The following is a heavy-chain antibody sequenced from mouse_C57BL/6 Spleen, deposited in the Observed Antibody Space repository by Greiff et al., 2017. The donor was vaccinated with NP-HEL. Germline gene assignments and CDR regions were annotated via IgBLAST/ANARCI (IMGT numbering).Heavy chain of an antibody. CDR3: TRHYYEGYFDV. Sequence: VQLQQPGAELVMPGASVKLSCKASGYTFTSYWMHWVKQRPGQGLEWIGEIDPSDSYTNYNQKFKGKSTLTVDKSSSPAYMQLSSLTSEDSAVYYCTRHYYEGYFDVWGTGTTVTVSS. CDR1: GYTFTSYW. V-gene: IGHV1-69*01. CDR2: IDPSDSYT. J-gene: IGHJ1*03. D-gene: IGHD1-2*01.